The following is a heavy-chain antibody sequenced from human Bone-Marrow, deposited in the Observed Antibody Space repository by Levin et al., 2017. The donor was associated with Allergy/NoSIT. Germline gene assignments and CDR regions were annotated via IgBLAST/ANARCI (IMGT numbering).Heavy chain of an antibody. CDR2: IYYSGST. D-gene: IGHD2-15*01. CDR1: CGSISSSSYY. CDR3: ARDYVVVVAATQGYFDY. V-gene: IGHV4-39*07. Sequence: SPTLSLPCTVSCGSISSSSYYWGWIRQPPGKGLEWIGSIYYSGSTYYNPSLKSRVTISVDTSKNQFSLKLSSVTAADTAVYYCARDYVVVVAATQGYFDYWGQGTLVTVSS. J-gene: IGHJ4*02.